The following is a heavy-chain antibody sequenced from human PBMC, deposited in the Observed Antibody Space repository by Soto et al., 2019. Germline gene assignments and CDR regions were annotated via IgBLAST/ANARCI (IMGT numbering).Heavy chain of an antibody. V-gene: IGHV3-23*01. CDR2: ISANGGDT. D-gene: IGHD4-17*01. J-gene: IGHJ3*02. CDR3: AKEDDYGDYEHDAFDM. Sequence: PGGSLRLSCATSGVIFSTYAMSWVRQAPGKGLEWVSTISANGGDTYYGDSVKGRFTISRDGYRNTVHLQMNSLRAEDTAVYYCAKEDDYGDYEHDAFDMWGPGTLVTVSS. CDR1: GVIFSTYA.